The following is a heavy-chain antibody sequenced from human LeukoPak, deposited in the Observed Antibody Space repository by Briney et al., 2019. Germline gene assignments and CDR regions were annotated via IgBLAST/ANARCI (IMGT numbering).Heavy chain of an antibody. J-gene: IGHJ4*02. D-gene: IGHD1-1*01. CDR2: VSFDGTEK. V-gene: IGHV3-30*04. CDR1: GFTFSSYP. Sequence: GGSLRLSCAVSGFTFSSYPIHWVRQAPGKGLEWVAFVSFDGTEKQYADSVKGRFTISRDNLKNSLYLEMNRLTTEDTAVYFCARELVATHDYWGQGTLVTVSS. CDR3: ARELVATHDY.